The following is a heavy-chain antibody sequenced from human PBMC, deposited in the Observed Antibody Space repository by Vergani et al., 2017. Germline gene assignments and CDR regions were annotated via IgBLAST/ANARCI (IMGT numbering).Heavy chain of an antibody. CDR1: GFTFSSYG. J-gene: IGHJ4*02. D-gene: IGHD5-18*01. CDR3: AKSFSRDSYVVRAVAVDY. Sequence: QVQLVESGGGVVQPGRSLRLSCAASGFTFSSYGMHWVRQAPGKGLEWVAVIWYDGSNKYYADSVKGRFTISRDNSKNTLYLQMNSLRAEDTAVYYCAKSFSRDSYVVRAVAVDYWGQGTLVTVSS. CDR2: IWYDGSNK. V-gene: IGHV3-33*06.